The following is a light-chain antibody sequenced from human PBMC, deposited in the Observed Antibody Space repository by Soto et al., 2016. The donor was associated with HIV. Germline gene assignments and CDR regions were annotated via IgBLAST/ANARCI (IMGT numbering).Light chain of an antibody. CDR1: QSIGRF. V-gene: IGKV1-39*01. Sequence: DIQMTQSPSSLSASVGDRVTITCRASQSIGRFLNWYQQISGKAPNLLIYDASTLQSGVPSRFSGSGSGTDFTLIISSLQPEDFATYYCQQSYTTPLTFGGGTKVEIK. CDR3: QQSYTTPLT. CDR2: DAS. J-gene: IGKJ4*01.